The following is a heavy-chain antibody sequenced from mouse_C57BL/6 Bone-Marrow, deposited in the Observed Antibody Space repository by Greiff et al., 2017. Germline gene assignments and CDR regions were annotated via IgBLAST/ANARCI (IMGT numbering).Heavy chain of an antibody. Sequence: VQLQQSGAELVRPGASVTLSCKASGYTFTDYEMHWVKQTPVHGLEWIGAIDPETGGTAYNQKFKGKAILTADKSSSTAYMELRSLTSEDSAVYYCTRGRYYYGSSYYAMDYWGQGTSVTVSS. CDR3: TRGRYYYGSSYYAMDY. CDR2: IDPETGGT. V-gene: IGHV1-15*01. D-gene: IGHD1-1*01. J-gene: IGHJ4*01. CDR1: GYTFTDYE.